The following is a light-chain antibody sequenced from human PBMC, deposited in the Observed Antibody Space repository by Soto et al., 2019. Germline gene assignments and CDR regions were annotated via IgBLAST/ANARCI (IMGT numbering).Light chain of an antibody. CDR2: DAS. Sequence: EIVLTQSPATLSLSPGERATLSCRASQSVSSYLAWYQQKPGQAPRLLIYDASNRATGIPARFSGRGSGTDFTLTISSLEPEDFAVYYCQQRSNWPRLTFGQGTRLEIK. V-gene: IGKV3-11*01. J-gene: IGKJ5*01. CDR1: QSVSSY. CDR3: QQRSNWPRLT.